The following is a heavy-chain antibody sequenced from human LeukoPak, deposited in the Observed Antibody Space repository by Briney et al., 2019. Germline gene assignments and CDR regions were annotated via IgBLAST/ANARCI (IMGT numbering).Heavy chain of an antibody. D-gene: IGHD6-19*01. Sequence: SETLSLTCTVSGGSISRYYWSWIRQPAGKGLEWIGRIYPGGSSNYNPSLKSRVSMSVDTSKNQFSLRLSSVTAADTAVYYCARRIAVAYRRGWFDPWGQGILVTVSS. V-gene: IGHV4-4*07. CDR1: GGSISRYY. CDR2: IYPGGSS. J-gene: IGHJ5*02. CDR3: ARRIAVAYRRGWFDP.